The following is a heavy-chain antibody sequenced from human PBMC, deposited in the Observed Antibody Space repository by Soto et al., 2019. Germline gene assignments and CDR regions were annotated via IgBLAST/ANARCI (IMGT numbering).Heavy chain of an antibody. Sequence: GGSLRLSCAASGFTLSNYDIHWVRQAPGKGLEWVSYISRSSGTIYYADSVKGRFTISRDNAKNSLYLQMNSLRAEDTAVYYWARQRSMDVWGQGTTVTVSS. CDR2: ISRSSGTI. CDR3: ARQRSMDV. CDR1: GFTLSNYD. V-gene: IGHV3-48*01. J-gene: IGHJ6*02.